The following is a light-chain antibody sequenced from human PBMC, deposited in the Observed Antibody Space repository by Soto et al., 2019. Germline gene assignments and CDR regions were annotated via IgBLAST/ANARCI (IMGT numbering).Light chain of an antibody. CDR2: AAS. CDR1: QSISSY. V-gene: IGKV1-39*01. J-gene: IGKJ2*01. CDR3: QQSYSTPPYP. Sequence: DIQMTQAPSSLSASVGDRVTITCRASQSISSYLNWYQQKPGKAPKLLIYAASSLQSGVPSRFSGSGSGTDFTLTISSLQPEDFATYYCQQSYSTPPYPFGQGTQLEIK.